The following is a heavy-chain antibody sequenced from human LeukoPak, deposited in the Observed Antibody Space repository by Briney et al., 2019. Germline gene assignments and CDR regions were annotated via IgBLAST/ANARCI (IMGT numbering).Heavy chain of an antibody. Sequence: SETLSLTCTVSNGSISSSIYYWAWIRQPPEKGLEWIGTIYYSGTTYYNSSLKSRVTLSVDTSKNQFSLKLSSVTVADTAVYYCARHMGGGLGYWGQGTLVSVSS. CDR1: NGSISSSIYY. J-gene: IGHJ4*01. CDR3: ARHMGGGLGY. D-gene: IGHD3-10*01. CDR2: IYYSGTT. V-gene: IGHV4-39*01.